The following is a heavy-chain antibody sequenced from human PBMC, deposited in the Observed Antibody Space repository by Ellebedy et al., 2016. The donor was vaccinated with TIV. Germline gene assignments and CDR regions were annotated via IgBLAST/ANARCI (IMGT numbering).Heavy chain of an antibody. CDR3: ARKGKRAAADDWYFDL. D-gene: IGHD6-13*01. J-gene: IGHJ2*01. Sequence: AASVKVSCKASAYTFTSYDINWVRQATGQGLEWMGWMNPNSGNTGYAQKFQGRVTITRDTSISTAYMELSSLRSEDTAVYYCARKGKRAAADDWYFDLWGRGTLVTVSS. CDR2: MNPNSGNT. V-gene: IGHV1-8*03. CDR1: AYTFTSYD.